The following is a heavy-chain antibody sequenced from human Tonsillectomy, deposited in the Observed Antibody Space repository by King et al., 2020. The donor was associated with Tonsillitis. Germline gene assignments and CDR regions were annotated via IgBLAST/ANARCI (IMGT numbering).Heavy chain of an antibody. CDR1: GGSISSCGYS. CDR3: ARGPHCSGGSCYSNWFDP. CDR2: IYHSGST. D-gene: IGHD2-15*01. V-gene: IGHV4-30-2*01. J-gene: IGHJ5*02. Sequence: QLQESGSGLVKPSQTLSLTCAVSGGSISSCGYSWSWIRQPPGKGLEWIGYIYHSGSTYYNTSLKSRVTISVNRSKNPFSLKMSSVTASDTSVYYCARGPHCSGGSCYSNWFDPWGQGTLVTVSS.